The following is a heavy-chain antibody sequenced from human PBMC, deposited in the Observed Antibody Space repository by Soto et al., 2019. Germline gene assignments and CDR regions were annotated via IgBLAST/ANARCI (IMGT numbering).Heavy chain of an antibody. J-gene: IGHJ6*02. CDR2: IYTSGST. Sequence: KASETLSLTCTVSGGSISSYYWSWIRQPAGKGLEWIGRIYTSGSTNYNPSLKSRVTMSVDTSKNQFSLKLSSVTAADTAVYYCARYCSSTSCYWGDYGMDVWGQGTTVTVSS. V-gene: IGHV4-4*07. CDR1: GGSISSYY. CDR3: ARYCSSTSCYWGDYGMDV. D-gene: IGHD2-2*01.